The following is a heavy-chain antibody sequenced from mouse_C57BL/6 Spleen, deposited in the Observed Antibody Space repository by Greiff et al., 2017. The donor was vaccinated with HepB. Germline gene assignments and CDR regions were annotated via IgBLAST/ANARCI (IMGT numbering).Heavy chain of an antibody. D-gene: IGHD1-1*01. CDR1: GYTFTSYW. CDR2: IDPSDSAT. V-gene: IGHV1-52*01. CDR3: ARAVVAGYYAMDY. J-gene: IGHJ4*01. Sequence: QVQLQQPGAELVRPGSSVKLSCKASGYTFTSYWMHWVKQRPIPGLEWIGNIDPSDSATHYNQKFKDKATLTVDKSSSTAYMQRSSLTSEDSAVSYCARAVVAGYYAMDYWGQGTSVTVSS.